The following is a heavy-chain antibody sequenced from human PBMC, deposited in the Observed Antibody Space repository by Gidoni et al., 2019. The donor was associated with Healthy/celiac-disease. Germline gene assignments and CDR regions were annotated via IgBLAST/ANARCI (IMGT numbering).Heavy chain of an antibody. V-gene: IGHV3-23*01. D-gene: IGHD5-12*01. CDR2: ISGSGGST. Sequence: EVQLLESGGGLVQPGGSLRLSCAASGFPFSSYAMSWVRQAPGKGLEWVSAISGSGGSTYYADSVKGRFTISRDNSKNTLYLQMNSLRAEDTAVYYCAKGLMATSYFDYWGQGTLVTVSS. J-gene: IGHJ4*02. CDR1: GFPFSSYA. CDR3: AKGLMATSYFDY.